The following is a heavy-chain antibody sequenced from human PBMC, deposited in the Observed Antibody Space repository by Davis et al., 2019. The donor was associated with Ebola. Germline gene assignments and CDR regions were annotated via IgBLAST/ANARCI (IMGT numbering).Heavy chain of an antibody. Sequence: GESLKISCAASGFTFSSYAMSWVRQAPGKGLEWVSRIDTYGRTISYADSVKGRFTISRDNAKNTLYLQMNSLRDDDTAVYYCARDLKWVVFDYWGQGALVTVSS. V-gene: IGHV3-74*01. D-gene: IGHD1-26*01. J-gene: IGHJ4*02. CDR1: GFTFSSYA. CDR2: IDTYGRTI. CDR3: ARDLKWVVFDY.